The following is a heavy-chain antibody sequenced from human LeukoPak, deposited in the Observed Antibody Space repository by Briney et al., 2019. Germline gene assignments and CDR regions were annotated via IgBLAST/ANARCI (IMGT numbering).Heavy chain of an antibody. D-gene: IGHD3-3*01. Sequence: GGSLRLSCAASGFTFSSYAMHWVSQAPGKGLQWVAVISFDGNNKYYADSVKGRFTISRDNSKNTLYLQMNSLRAEDTAVYYCAREYDFWSGYYPLGMDVWGQGTTVTVSS. CDR1: GFTFSSYA. CDR2: ISFDGNNK. V-gene: IGHV3-30-3*01. J-gene: IGHJ6*02. CDR3: AREYDFWSGYYPLGMDV.